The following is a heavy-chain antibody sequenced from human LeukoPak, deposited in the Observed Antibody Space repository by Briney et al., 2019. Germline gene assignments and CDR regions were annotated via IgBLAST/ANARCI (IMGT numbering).Heavy chain of an antibody. CDR2: INPNSGGT. J-gene: IGHJ4*02. CDR1: GYTYTCYY. D-gene: IGHD3-3*01. Sequence: GASVKVSCKASGYTYTCYYMHWVRQAPGQGLEWMGWINPNSGGTNYAQKFQGRVTITRDTSISTAYMELSRLRSDDTAVYYCARAVLRFLEWLFPLGYWGQGTLVTVSS. CDR3: ARAVLRFLEWLFPLGY. V-gene: IGHV1-2*02.